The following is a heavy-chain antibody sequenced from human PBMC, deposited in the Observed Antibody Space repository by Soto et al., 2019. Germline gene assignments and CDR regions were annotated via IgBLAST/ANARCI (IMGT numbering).Heavy chain of an antibody. J-gene: IGHJ6*02. Sequence: QVQLVQSGAEEKKPGASVKVSCKASGYTFTSYAMHWVRQAPGQRLEWMGWINAGNGNTKYSQKFQGRVTITRDTSASTAYMELSSLRSEDTAVYYCARGNSAGVYYYGMDVWGQGTTVTVSS. V-gene: IGHV1-3*05. CDR2: INAGNGNT. D-gene: IGHD6-19*01. CDR1: GYTFTSYA. CDR3: ARGNSAGVYYYGMDV.